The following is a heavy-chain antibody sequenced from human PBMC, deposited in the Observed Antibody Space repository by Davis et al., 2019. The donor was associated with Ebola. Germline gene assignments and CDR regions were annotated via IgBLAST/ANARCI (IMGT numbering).Heavy chain of an antibody. V-gene: IGHV4-59*12. J-gene: IGHJ4*02. Sequence: PSETLSLTCTVSGGSISSYYWSWIRQPPGKELEWIGYIYYSGSTNYNPSLKSRVTISVDKSKNQFSLKLSSVTAADTAVYYCATRCDTGGEGDYWGQGTLVTVSS. CDR1: GGSISSYY. CDR3: ATRCDTGGEGDY. D-gene: IGHD1-1*01. CDR2: IYYSGST.